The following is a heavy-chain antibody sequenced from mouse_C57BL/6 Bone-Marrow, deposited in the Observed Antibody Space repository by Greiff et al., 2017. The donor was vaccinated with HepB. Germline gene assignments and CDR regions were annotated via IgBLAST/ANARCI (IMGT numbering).Heavy chain of an antibody. CDR3: SNYGYFDD. D-gene: IGHD2-1*01. Sequence: QVQLQQSGAELVRPGASVTLSCKASGYTFTDYEMHWVKQTPVHGLEWIGAIDPETGGTAYNQKFKGKAILTPDKSSSTAYMELRSLTSEESAVYYCSNYGYFDDWGQGTTLTVSS. J-gene: IGHJ2*01. CDR1: GYTFTDYE. CDR2: IDPETGGT. V-gene: IGHV1-15*01.